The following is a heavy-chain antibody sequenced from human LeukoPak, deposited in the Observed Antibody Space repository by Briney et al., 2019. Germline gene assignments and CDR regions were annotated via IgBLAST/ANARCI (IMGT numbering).Heavy chain of an antibody. CDR1: GFTLSTYA. V-gene: IGHV3-23*01. CDR2: TSSSDAGT. J-gene: IGHJ4*02. D-gene: IGHD2-21*01. CDR3: AKAPVTSCRGAYCYPFDS. Sequence: GGSLRLSCAASGFTLSTYAMSWVRQTPGKGLEWVAATSSSDAGTYHADSVRGRFTISRDNSKNTLYLQMNSLRAEGAAVYFCAKAPVTSCRGAYCYPFDSWGQGTLVTVSS.